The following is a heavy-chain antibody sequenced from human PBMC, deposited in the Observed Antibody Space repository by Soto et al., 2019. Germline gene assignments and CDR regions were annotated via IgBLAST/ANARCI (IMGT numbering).Heavy chain of an antibody. D-gene: IGHD3-22*01. CDR2: ISSSSSYI. CDR3: ATTPRLYYYDSSGYGRDY. Sequence: GGSLRLSCAASGFTFSSYSMNWVRQAPGKGLEWVSSISSSSSYIYYADSVKGRFTISRDNAKNSLYLQMNSLRAEDTAVYYCATTPRLYYYDSSGYGRDYWGQGTLVTVS. V-gene: IGHV3-21*01. CDR1: GFTFSSYS. J-gene: IGHJ4*02.